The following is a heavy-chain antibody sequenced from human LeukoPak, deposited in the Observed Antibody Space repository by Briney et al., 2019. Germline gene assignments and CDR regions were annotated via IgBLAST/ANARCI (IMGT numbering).Heavy chain of an antibody. CDR3: ARGMDVLRFLEWLGDIDY. CDR1: GFTFSSYA. V-gene: IGHV3-30-3*01. J-gene: IGHJ4*02. D-gene: IGHD3-3*01. Sequence: GGSLRFSCAASGFTFSSYAMHWVRQAPGEGLEWVAVISYDGSNKYYADSVKGRFTISRDNSKNTLYLQMNSLRAEDTAVYYCARGMDVLRFLEWLGDIDYWGQGTLVTVSS. CDR2: ISYDGSNK.